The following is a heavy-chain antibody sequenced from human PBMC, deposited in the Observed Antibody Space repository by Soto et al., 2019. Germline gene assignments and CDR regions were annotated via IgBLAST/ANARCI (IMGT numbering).Heavy chain of an antibody. V-gene: IGHV4-34*01. CDR1: GGSFSGYY. CDR2: INHSGST. CDR3: ARGQYIVVVPAAVVISTYYYYYMDV. D-gene: IGHD2-2*01. J-gene: IGHJ6*03. Sequence: SETLSLTCAVYGGSFSGYYWSWIRQPPGKGLEWIGEINHSGSTNYNPSLKSRVTISVDTSKNQFSLKLSSVTAADTAVYYCARGQYIVVVPAAVVISTYYYYYMDVWGKGT.